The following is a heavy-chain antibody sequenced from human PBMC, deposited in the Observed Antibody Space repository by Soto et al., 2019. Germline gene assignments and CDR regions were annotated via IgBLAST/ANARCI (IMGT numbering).Heavy chain of an antibody. J-gene: IGHJ3*02. CDR1: GFTFSSYS. D-gene: IGHD6-19*01. V-gene: IGHV3-21*01. CDR3: AREWYSSGWYGNAFDI. CDR2: ISSSSSYI. Sequence: LRLSFAASGFTFSSYSMNWVRQAPGKGLEWVSSISSSSSYIYYADSVKGRFTISRDNAKNSLYLQMNSLRAEDTAVYYCAREWYSSGWYGNAFDIWGQGTMVTVSS.